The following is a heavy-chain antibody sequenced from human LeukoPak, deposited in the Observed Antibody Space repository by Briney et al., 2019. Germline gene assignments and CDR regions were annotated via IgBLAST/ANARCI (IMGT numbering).Heavy chain of an antibody. CDR3: ARRFCSGGSCYPGLIDY. Sequence: GGTLRLSCAASGFTFSSYGMSWVRQAPGKGLEWVSAISGSGGSTYYADSVKGRFTISRDNSKNTLYLQMNSLRAEDTAVYYCARRFCSGGSCYPGLIDYWGQGTLVTVSS. V-gene: IGHV3-23*01. D-gene: IGHD2-15*01. J-gene: IGHJ4*02. CDR1: GFTFSSYG. CDR2: ISGSGGST.